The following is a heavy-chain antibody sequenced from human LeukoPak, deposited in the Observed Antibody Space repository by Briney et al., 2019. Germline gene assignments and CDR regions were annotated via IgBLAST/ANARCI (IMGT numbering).Heavy chain of an antibody. V-gene: IGHV4-39*07. J-gene: IGHJ4*02. CDR2: IYYSGST. CDR3: ARGYSYGTLDY. CDR1: GGSISSSSYY. Sequence: SETLSLTCTVSGGSISSSSYYWGWIRQPPGKGLEWIGSIYYSGSTYYNPSLKSRVTMSVDTSKNQFSLKLSSVTAADTAVYYCARGYSYGTLDYWGQGTLVTVSS. D-gene: IGHD5-18*01.